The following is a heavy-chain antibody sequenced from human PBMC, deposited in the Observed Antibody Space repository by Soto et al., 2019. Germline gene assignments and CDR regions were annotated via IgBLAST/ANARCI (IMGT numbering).Heavy chain of an antibody. Sequence: SETLSLTCTVSGDSISSYYWSWIRQPPGKGLEWIGYIHYSGSTNYNPSLKSRVTVSVDTSKNQFSLRLSSVTAADTAVYYCSSRVTDAPTWGQGTLVTVSS. CDR3: SSRVTDAPT. J-gene: IGHJ5*02. D-gene: IGHD3-10*01. V-gene: IGHV4-59*08. CDR1: GDSISSYY. CDR2: IHYSGST.